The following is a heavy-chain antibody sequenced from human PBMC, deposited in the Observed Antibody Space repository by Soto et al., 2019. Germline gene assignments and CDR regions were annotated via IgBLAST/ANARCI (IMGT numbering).Heavy chain of an antibody. V-gene: IGHV3-30-3*01. D-gene: IGHD3-3*01. Sequence: PGGSLRLSCAASGLNFGDDSLHWVRQSPGKGLEWVAVITYDGTTKYYADSVRGRFTISTDNSKSTLYLHKDSLIGTDTAVYYCARDVGTQMDFWTTSGMDVWGQGTTVTVYS. CDR1: GLNFGDDS. CDR3: ARDVGTQMDFWTTSGMDV. J-gene: IGHJ6*02. CDR2: ITYDGTTK.